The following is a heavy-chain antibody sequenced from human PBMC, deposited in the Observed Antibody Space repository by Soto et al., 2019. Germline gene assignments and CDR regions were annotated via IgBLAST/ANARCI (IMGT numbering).Heavy chain of an antibody. D-gene: IGHD4-17*01. V-gene: IGHV3-48*01. Sequence: GGSLRLSCAASGFTFSSYSMNWVRRAPGKGLEWVSFISSSSTSIYNADSVRGRFTISRDNAKNSLYLQMNSLRAEDTAVYYCARSGSGLRRHDAFDIWGQGTMVTVSS. J-gene: IGHJ3*02. CDR1: GFTFSSYS. CDR2: ISSSSTSI. CDR3: ARSGSGLRRHDAFDI.